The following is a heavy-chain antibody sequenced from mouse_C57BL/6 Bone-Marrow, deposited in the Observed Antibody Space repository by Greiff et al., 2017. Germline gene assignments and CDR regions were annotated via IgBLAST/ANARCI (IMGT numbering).Heavy chain of an antibody. D-gene: IGHD3-3*01. CDR2: IDPSDSYT. CDR1: GYTFTSYW. Sequence: VQLQQPGAELVMPGASVKLSCKASGYTFTSYWMHWVKQRPGQGLEWIGEIDPSDSYTNYNQKFKGKSTLTVDKSSSTAYMQLSSLTSEDSAIYYCARLCRFDVWGTGTTVTVSS. J-gene: IGHJ1*03. CDR3: ARLCRFDV. V-gene: IGHV1-69*01.